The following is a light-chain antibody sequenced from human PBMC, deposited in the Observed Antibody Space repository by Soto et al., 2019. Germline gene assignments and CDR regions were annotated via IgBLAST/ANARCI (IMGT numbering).Light chain of an antibody. CDR1: QGISRW. CDR2: AAS. Sequence: QNTKYTSSVSAAVGDRITITCRASQGISRWLAWYQQKPGRAPKLLIYAASNLQTGVPSRFSGSGSGTDFTLTITSLQAEDFGPNHLQQGYGFPFTLGPRAEVD. CDR3: QQGYGFPFT. J-gene: IGKJ3*01. V-gene: IGKV1-12*01.